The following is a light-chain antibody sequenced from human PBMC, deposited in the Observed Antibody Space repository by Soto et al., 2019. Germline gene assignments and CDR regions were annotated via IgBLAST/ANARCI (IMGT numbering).Light chain of an antibody. CDR2: GAS. J-gene: IGKJ1*01. CDR1: QKIADNY. V-gene: IGKV3-20*01. CDR3: QQYGGSTRT. Sequence: VLTQSPGTLSLSPGDRATLSCRASQKIADNYLAWYQQKPGQAPRLIIHGASSRATGVPDRITGSGSGTDFTLSISRLEPEDFAVYYCQQYGGSTRTFGQGTKVDIK.